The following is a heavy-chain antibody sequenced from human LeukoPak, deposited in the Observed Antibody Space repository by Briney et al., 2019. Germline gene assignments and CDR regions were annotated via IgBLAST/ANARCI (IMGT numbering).Heavy chain of an antibody. V-gene: IGHV3-21*01. CDR2: ISSSRTYK. D-gene: IGHD5-12*01. CDR1: GFTFSSYS. CDR3: ARENNGYDLDY. J-gene: IGHJ4*02. Sequence: GGSLRLSCAASGFTFSSYSMNWVRQAPGKGLEWVSSISSSRTYKYYADSLKARFTISRDNAKNSLYLQMNSLIAEDTAVYYCARENNGYDLDYWGQGTLVTVSS.